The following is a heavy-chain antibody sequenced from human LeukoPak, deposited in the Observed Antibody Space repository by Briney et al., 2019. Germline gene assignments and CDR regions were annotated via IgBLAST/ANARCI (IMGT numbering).Heavy chain of an antibody. V-gene: IGHV5-51*01. Sequence: GESLKISCKGSGYSFSTYWIGWVRQMPGKGLEWMGIIYPDDSDTKYSPSFQGQVTISADKSISTAYLQWSSLKASDTAMYYCARHGRYSSGSRWFGPWGQGTLVTVSP. D-gene: IGHD3-22*01. CDR2: IYPDDSDT. CDR3: ARHGRYSSGSRWFGP. J-gene: IGHJ5*02. CDR1: GYSFSTYW.